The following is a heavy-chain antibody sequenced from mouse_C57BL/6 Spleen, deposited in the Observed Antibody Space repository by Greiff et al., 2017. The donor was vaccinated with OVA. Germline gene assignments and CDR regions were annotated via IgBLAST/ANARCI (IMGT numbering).Heavy chain of an antibody. D-gene: IGHD1-1*01. CDR2: ISYDGSN. CDR3: ASGDYYGSSYKYFDV. J-gene: IGHJ1*03. Sequence: DVQLQESGPGLVKPSQSLSLTCSVTGYSITSGYYWNWIRQFPGNKLEWMGYISYDGSNNYNPSLKNRISITRDTSKNQFFLKLNSVTTEDTATYYCASGDYYGSSYKYFDVWGTGTTVTVSS. CDR1: GYSITSGYY. V-gene: IGHV3-6*01.